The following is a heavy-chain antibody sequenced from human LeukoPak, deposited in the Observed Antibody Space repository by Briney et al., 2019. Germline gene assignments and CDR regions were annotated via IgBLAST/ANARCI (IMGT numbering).Heavy chain of an antibody. V-gene: IGHV3-23*01. J-gene: IGHJ5*02. D-gene: IGHD6-13*01. CDR3: AKKSWDNWFDP. Sequence: GGSLRLSCAASGFTFSSYSMNWVRQAPGKGLEWVSGISGSGGNTYYADSVKGRFTISRDNSKNTLFLQMNSLRAEDTAVYFCAKKSWDNWFDPWGQGTLVTVSS. CDR2: ISGSGGNT. CDR1: GFTFSSYS.